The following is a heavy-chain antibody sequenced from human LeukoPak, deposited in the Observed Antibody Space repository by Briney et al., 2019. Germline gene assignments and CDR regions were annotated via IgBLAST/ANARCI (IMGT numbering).Heavy chain of an antibody. V-gene: IGHV1-18*01. CDR3: ARGSFSSSFTYFDY. Sequence: ASVKVSCKASGYTFTSYGISWVRQAPGQGLEWMGWISTYNGNTNYAQKLQGRVTMTTDTSTSTGFMELRSLRSDDTAVYYCARGSFSSSFTYFDYWGQGTLVTVSS. D-gene: IGHD6-6*01. J-gene: IGHJ4*02. CDR2: ISTYNGNT. CDR1: GYTFTSYG.